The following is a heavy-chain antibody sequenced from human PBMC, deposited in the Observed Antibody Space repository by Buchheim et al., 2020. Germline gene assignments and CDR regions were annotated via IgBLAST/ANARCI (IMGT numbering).Heavy chain of an antibody. V-gene: IGHV4-31*03. CDR3: ARGRSRGLGFGELWHYYYYGMDV. D-gene: IGHD3-10*01. CDR1: GGSISSGGYY. Sequence: QVQLQESGPGLVKPSQTLSLTCTVSGGSISSGGYYWSWIRQHPGKGLEWIGYIYYSGSTYYNPSLKSRVTISVDTSKNQFSLKLSSVTAADTAVYYCARGRSRGLGFGELWHYYYYGMDVWGQGTT. J-gene: IGHJ6*02. CDR2: IYYSGST.